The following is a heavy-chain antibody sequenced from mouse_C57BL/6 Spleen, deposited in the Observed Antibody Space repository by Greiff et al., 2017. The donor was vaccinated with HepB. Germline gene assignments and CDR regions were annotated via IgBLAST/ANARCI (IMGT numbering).Heavy chain of an antibody. V-gene: IGHV3-1*01. D-gene: IGHD3-2*02. CDR3: ARGGLSGYFDY. J-gene: IGHJ2*01. Sequence: EVQLQESGPGMVKPSQSLSLTCTVTGYSITSGYDWHWIRHFPGNKLEWMGYISYSGSTNYNPSLKSRISITHDTSKNHFFLKLNSVTTEDTATYYCARGGLSGYFDYWGQGTTLTVSS. CDR2: ISYSGST. CDR1: GYSITSGYD.